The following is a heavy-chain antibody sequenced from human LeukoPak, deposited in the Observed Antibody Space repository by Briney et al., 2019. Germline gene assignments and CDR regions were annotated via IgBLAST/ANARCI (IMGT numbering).Heavy chain of an antibody. CDR1: GFTFSSYA. V-gene: IGHV3-23*01. CDR2: ISGSGGST. Sequence: QSGGSLRLSCAASGFTFSSYAMSWVRQAPGKGLEWVSAISGSGGSTYYADSVKGRFAISRDNSKNTLYLQMNSLRAEDTAVYYCARIAATATGCSDYWGQGTLVTVSP. J-gene: IGHJ4*02. D-gene: IGHD6-13*01. CDR3: ARIAATATGCSDY.